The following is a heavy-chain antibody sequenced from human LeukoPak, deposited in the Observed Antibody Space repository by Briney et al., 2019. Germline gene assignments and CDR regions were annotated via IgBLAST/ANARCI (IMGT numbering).Heavy chain of an antibody. CDR3: ARVFSPFDY. Sequence: PGGSLRLSCAASGFTFSSYSMNWVRQAPGKGLEWVSYISSSSSTIYYADSVKGRFTISRDNAKNPLYLQMNSLRDEDTAVYYCARVFSPFDYWGQGTLVTVSS. D-gene: IGHD2/OR15-2a*01. V-gene: IGHV3-48*02. CDR1: GFTFSSYS. CDR2: ISSSSSTI. J-gene: IGHJ4*02.